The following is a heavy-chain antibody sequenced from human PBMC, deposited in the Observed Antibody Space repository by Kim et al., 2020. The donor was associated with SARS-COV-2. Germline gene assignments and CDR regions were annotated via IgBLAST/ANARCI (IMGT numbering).Heavy chain of an antibody. Sequence: SETLSLTCAVYGGSFSGYYWSWIRQPPGKGLEWIGEINHSGSTNYNPSLKSRVTISVDTSKNQFSLKLSSVTAADTAVYYCASLSRYSSGWYDAFDIWG. J-gene: IGHJ3*02. D-gene: IGHD6-19*01. V-gene: IGHV4-34*01. CDR1: GGSFSGYY. CDR2: INHSGST. CDR3: ASLSRYSSGWYDAFDI.